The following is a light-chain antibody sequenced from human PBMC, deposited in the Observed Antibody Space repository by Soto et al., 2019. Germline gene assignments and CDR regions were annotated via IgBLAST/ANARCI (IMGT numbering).Light chain of an antibody. CDR2: EAS. CDR3: QQYNGYSRT. J-gene: IGKJ1*01. V-gene: IGKV1-5*03. Sequence: DIQTTQSPSSLSASWGDRVTITCRASQTIGRYLNWYQQQPGKAPKLLIYEASRLESGVPSRFSGSGSGTEFTLTISSMKPDDFATFYCQQYNGYSRTFGQGTKVDIK. CDR1: QTIGRY.